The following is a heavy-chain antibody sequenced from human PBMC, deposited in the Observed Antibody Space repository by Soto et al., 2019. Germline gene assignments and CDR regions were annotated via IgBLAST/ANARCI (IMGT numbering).Heavy chain of an antibody. D-gene: IGHD4-17*01. CDR3: ARDLNYGDSPHDY. Sequence: PGGSLRLSCAASGFTFSSYSMNWVRQAPGKGLEWVSSISSSSSYIYYADSVKGRFTISRDNAKNSLYLQMNSLRAEDTAVYYCARDLNYGDSPHDYWGQGTLVTVSS. J-gene: IGHJ4*02. CDR1: GFTFSSYS. V-gene: IGHV3-21*01. CDR2: ISSSSSYI.